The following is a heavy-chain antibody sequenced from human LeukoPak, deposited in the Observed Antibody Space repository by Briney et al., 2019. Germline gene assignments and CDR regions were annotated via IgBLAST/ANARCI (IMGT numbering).Heavy chain of an antibody. J-gene: IGHJ4*02. CDR3: ASQSCSNGRLFDN. Sequence: PSETLSLTCAVSGASISSTNWRTGGRQPPGQGLGWIGEIHHSGSTNYKPSLRSQIDMSVDKSKNQFSLTLSSVTAADTAIYYFASQSCSNGRLFDNWGQGTLVTVSS. CDR1: GASISSTNW. CDR2: IHHSGST. V-gene: IGHV4-4*02. D-gene: IGHD2-8*01.